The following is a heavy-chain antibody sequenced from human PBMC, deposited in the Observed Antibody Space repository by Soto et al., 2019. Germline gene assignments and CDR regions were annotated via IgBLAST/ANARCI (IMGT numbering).Heavy chain of an antibody. CDR1: GFTFSSYA. D-gene: IGHD1-26*01. CDR2: ISYDGSNK. V-gene: IGHV3-30-3*01. J-gene: IGHJ6*02. CDR3: ARDRGGSKTDPHYYYYYGMDV. Sequence: PGGSLRLSCAASGFTFSSYAMHWVRQAPGKGLEWVAVISYDGSNKYYADSVKGRFTISRDNSKNTLYLQMNSLRAEDTAVYYCARDRGGSKTDPHYYYYYGMDVWGQGTTVTVSS.